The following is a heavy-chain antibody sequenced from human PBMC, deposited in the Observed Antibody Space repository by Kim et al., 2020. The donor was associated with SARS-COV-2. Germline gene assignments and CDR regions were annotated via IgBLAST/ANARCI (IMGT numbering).Heavy chain of an antibody. J-gene: IGHJ4*02. CDR1: GGSIGTYY. CDR3: ARGASGYSLDFDF. V-gene: IGHV4-59*08. Sequence: SETLSLTCTVSGGSIGTYYWSWIRQPPGRGLEWLGKIYYSGSTNSNPSLKSRVTISVDTSKNQFSLKLSSVTAADTAVYYCARGASGYSLDFDFWGQGALVTVSS. D-gene: IGHD5-12*01. CDR2: IYYSGST.